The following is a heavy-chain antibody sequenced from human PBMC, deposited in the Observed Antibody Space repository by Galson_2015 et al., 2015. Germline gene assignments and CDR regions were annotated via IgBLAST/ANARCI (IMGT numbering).Heavy chain of an antibody. CDR3: ARGSGRDGYNLVAGAFDI. D-gene: IGHD5-24*01. J-gene: IGHJ3*02. Sequence: SVKVSCKASGGTFSSYAISWVRQAPGQGLEWMGGIIPIFGTANYAQKFQGRVTITADESTSTAYMELSSLRSEDTAVYYCARGSGRDGYNLVAGAFDIWGQGTMVTVSS. CDR2: IIPIFGTA. V-gene: IGHV1-69*13. CDR1: GGTFSSYA.